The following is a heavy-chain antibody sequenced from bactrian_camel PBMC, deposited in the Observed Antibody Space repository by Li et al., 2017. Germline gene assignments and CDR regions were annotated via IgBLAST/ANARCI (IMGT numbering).Heavy chain of an antibody. D-gene: IGHD3*01. CDR3: AATTQRFFCSGDLTVGTYGY. CDR2: IGRYGST. CDR1: YTIRTFC. Sequence: DVQLVESGGGSVQAGGSLRLSCGYTIRTFCLGWFRQTTGKEREGVATIGRYGSTNYADSVKGRFTLSRDNAKNTLYLQMASLKPEDTAMYYCAATTQRFFCSGDLTVGTYGYWGQGTQVTVS. J-gene: IGHJ4*01. V-gene: IGHV3S67*01.